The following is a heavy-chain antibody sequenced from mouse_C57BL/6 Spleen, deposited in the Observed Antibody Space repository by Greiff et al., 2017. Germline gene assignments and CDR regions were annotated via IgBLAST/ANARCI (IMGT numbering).Heavy chain of an antibody. Sequence: VQLQQSVAELVRPGASVTLSCTASGFYIKNTYMHWVKQRPEQGLEWIGRIDPANGNTKYAPKFQGKATITADTSSNTAYLQLSSLTSEDTAIYYCARSYDYGRYYFDYWGQGTTLTVSS. V-gene: IGHV14-3*01. J-gene: IGHJ2*01. CDR2: IDPANGNT. CDR1: GFYIKNTY. CDR3: ARSYDYGRYYFDY. D-gene: IGHD2-4*01.